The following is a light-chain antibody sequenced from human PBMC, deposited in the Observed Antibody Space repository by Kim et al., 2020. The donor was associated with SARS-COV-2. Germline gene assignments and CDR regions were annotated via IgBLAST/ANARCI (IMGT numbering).Light chain of an antibody. CDR2: GAS. J-gene: IGKJ1*01. CDR3: QQYGSSPKT. V-gene: IGKV3-20*01. CDR1: QSVSSNY. Sequence: APGERATLSCWASQSVSSNYLAWFQQKPGRAPRLLIYGASSRATDIPDRFSGRGSGTDFTLTISRLEPEDFAVYYCQQYGSSPKTFGQGTKVDIK.